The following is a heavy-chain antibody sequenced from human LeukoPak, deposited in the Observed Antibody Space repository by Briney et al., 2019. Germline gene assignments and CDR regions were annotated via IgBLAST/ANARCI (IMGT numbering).Heavy chain of an antibody. V-gene: IGHV3-49*04. CDR1: GFTFGDYA. CDR2: IRSKAYGGTT. J-gene: IGHJ4*02. D-gene: IGHD3-22*01. CDR3: IANYYDSSGYPIAYYFDY. Sequence: GGSLRLPCTASGFTFGDYAMSWVCQAPGKGLEWVGFIRSKAYGGTTEYAASVKGRFTISRDDSKTIAYLQMNSLKTEDTAVYYCIANYYDSSGYPIAYYFDYWGQGTLVTVSS.